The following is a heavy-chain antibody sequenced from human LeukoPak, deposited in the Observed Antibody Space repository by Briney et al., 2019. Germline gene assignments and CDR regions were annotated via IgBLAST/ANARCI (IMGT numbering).Heavy chain of an antibody. CDR3: ARYPGTTSYPFDY. J-gene: IGHJ4*02. Sequence: ASVKVSCKASGYTFTAYYMHWVRQAPGQGLEWMGWINPNSGDTNYAQKFQGRISMTRDTSISTAYMELSSLRSDDTAVYYCARYPGTTSYPFDYWGQGTLVTVSS. V-gene: IGHV1-2*02. CDR2: INPNSGDT. CDR1: GYTFTAYY. D-gene: IGHD1-1*01.